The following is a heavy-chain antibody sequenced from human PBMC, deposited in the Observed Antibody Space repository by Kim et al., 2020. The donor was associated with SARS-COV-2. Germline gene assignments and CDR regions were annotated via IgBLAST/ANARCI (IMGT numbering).Heavy chain of an antibody. J-gene: IGHJ6*02. V-gene: IGHV1-69*13. CDR1: GGTFSSYA. CDR2: IIPIFGTA. Sequence: SVKVSCKASGGTFSSYAISWVRQAPGQGLEWMGGIIPIFGTANYAQKFQGRVTITADESTSTAYMELSSLRSEDTAVYYCARGGDGGSGSYDYYYYGMDVWGQGTTVTVSS. CDR3: ARGGDGGSGSYDYYYYGMDV. D-gene: IGHD3-10*01.